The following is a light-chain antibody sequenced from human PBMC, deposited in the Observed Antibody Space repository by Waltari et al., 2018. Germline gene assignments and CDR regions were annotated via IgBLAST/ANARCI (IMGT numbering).Light chain of an antibody. V-gene: IGLV2-14*03. CDR3: SSYTNSRDVL. Sequence: QSALTQPAAVSWSPGQSITISCTGTSSDVGGYNFVSWYQQHPGKAPKLMIYDVSNRPSGLSNRFSGSKSGNTASLTISGLQADDEADYYCSSYTNSRDVLFGGGTKLTVL. CDR2: DVS. J-gene: IGLJ2*01. CDR1: SSDVGGYNF.